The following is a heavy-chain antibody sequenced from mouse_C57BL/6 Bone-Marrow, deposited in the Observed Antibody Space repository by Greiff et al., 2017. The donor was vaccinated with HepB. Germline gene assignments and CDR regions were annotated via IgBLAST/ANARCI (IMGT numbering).Heavy chain of an antibody. J-gene: IGHJ1*03. Sequence: QVQLQQPGAELVMPGASVKLSCKASGYTFTSYWMHWVKQRPGQGLEWIGEIDPSDSYTNYNQKFKGKSTLTVDKSSSPAYMQLSSLTSEDSAVYYCAREGLITFDVWGTGTTVTVSS. CDR1: GYTFTSYW. D-gene: IGHD1-1*01. CDR2: IDPSDSYT. V-gene: IGHV1-69*01. CDR3: AREGLITFDV.